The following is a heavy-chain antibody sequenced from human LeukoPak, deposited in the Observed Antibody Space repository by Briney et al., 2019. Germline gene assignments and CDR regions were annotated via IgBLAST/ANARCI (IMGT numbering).Heavy chain of an antibody. D-gene: IGHD4-17*01. J-gene: IGHJ5*02. CDR2: INPNSGGT. V-gene: IGHV1-2*02. CDR1: GYTFTRYY. CDR3: ARPLDYGDYL. Sequence: ASVTVSCKASGYTFTRYYMHWVRQAPGQGLEWMGWINPNSGGTNYAQKFQGRVTMTRDTSISTAYMELSRLRSDDTAVYYCARPLDYGDYLWGQGTLVTVSS.